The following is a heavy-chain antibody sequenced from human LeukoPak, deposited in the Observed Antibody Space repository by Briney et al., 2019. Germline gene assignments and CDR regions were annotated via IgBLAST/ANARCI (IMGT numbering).Heavy chain of an antibody. V-gene: IGHV1-46*01. CDR2: INPSGGST. D-gene: IGHD3-10*01. Sequence: GASVKVSCKASGYTFTGYYIHWVRQAPGQGLEWMGWINPSGGSTSYSQKFQGRVTMTRDMSTSTVYMELSSLRSEDTAVYYCARDHWSHYYGSGGENYFDPWGQGTLVTVSS. CDR1: GYTFTGYY. CDR3: ARDHWSHYYGSGGENYFDP. J-gene: IGHJ5*02.